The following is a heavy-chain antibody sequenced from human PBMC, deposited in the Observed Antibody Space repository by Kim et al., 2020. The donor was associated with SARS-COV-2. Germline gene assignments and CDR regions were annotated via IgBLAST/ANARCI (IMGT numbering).Heavy chain of an antibody. J-gene: IGHJ4*02. CDR2: IYNSGST. CDR1: GGSISGPF. Sequence: SETLSLTCAVSGGSISGPFWSWIRQPPGKGLEWIGYIYNSGSTNYNPSLGSRGTISMDTSKNQFSLKLSSVTAADSAVYFCARGHYDILTGHYYFDYWGQGTLVTVSS. D-gene: IGHD3-9*01. CDR3: ARGHYDILTGHYYFDY. V-gene: IGHV4-59*11.